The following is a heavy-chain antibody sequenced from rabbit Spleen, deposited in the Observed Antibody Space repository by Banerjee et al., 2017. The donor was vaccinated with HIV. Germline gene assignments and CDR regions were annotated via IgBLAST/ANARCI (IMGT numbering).Heavy chain of an antibody. CDR1: GFAFSNYG. V-gene: IGHV1S45*01. Sequence: QEQLVESGGGLVQPGGSLTLSCKASGFAFSNYGVIWVRQAPGKGLEWIVCINTATGKAVDASGAKGRFAISKPPSTTVTLQMTRRTAADTSAYFFARDVVAVSGWNFRLWGQGPWSPS. CDR3: ARDVVAVSGWNFRL. J-gene: IGHJ4*01. D-gene: IGHD8-1*01. CDR2: INTATGKA.